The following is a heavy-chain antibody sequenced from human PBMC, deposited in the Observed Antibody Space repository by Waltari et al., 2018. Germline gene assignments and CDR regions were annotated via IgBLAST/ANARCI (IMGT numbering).Heavy chain of an antibody. D-gene: IGHD2-15*01. CDR3: APLGYCSDGTCYSTDY. CDR1: GFTFSNYV. Sequence: EVQLSESGGGLVQPGGSLRLSCAASGFTFSNYVMSWVRQAPGKGLEWVSSRSHDGDTTYYADSVKGRFSTFRDNSRNTLYLQMNSLRAEDTAVYYCAPLGYCSDGTCYSTDYWGQGTLVTVSS. J-gene: IGHJ4*02. V-gene: IGHV3-23*01. CDR2: RSHDGDTT.